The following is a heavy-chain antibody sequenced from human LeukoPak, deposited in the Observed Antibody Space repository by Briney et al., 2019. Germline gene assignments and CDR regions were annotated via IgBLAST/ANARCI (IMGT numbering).Heavy chain of an antibody. D-gene: IGHD5-18*01. CDR3: ARDSEDTTMGPGY. CDR1: GYTFTSYY. CDR2: INPSGGST. Sequence: ASVKVSCKTSGYTFTSYYMHWVRQAPGQGLEWMGIINPSGGSTSYAQKFQGRVTMTRDMSTSTVYMELSSLRSEDTAVYYCARDSEDTTMGPGYWGQGTLVTDSS. V-gene: IGHV1-46*01. J-gene: IGHJ4*02.